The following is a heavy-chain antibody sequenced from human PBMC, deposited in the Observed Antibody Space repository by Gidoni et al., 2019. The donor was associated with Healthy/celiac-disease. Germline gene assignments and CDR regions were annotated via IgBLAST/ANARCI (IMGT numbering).Heavy chain of an antibody. J-gene: IGHJ6*02. CDR3: ARRLYYYDSSGYYSYYYYGMDV. CDR2: IIPIFGTA. V-gene: IGHV1-69*01. CDR1: GGTFSTYA. Sequence: QVQLVQSGAELKKPGSSVKVSCKASGGTFSTYAIRRVRQAPGQGLEWMGGIIPIFGTANYAQKFQGRVTITADESTSTAYMELSSLRSEDTAVYYCARRLYYYDSSGYYSYYYYGMDVWGQGTTVTVSS. D-gene: IGHD3-22*01.